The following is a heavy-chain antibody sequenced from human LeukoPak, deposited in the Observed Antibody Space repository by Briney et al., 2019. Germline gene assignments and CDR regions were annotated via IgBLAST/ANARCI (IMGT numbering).Heavy chain of an antibody. V-gene: IGHV4-59*01. Sequence: SETLSLTCTVSGGSISSYYWSWIRQPPGKGLEWIGYIHYSGSTHYNPSLKSRVTISVDTSKNQVSLKLRSVTAADTAVYYCAREVATYYYDSSGYYYPGSYYYYYMDVWGKGTTVTVSS. CDR3: AREVATYYYDSSGYYYPGSYYYYYMDV. D-gene: IGHD3-22*01. CDR1: GGSISSYY. J-gene: IGHJ6*03. CDR2: IHYSGST.